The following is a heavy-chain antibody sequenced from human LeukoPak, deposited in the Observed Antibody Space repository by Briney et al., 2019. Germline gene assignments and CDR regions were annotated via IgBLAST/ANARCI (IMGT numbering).Heavy chain of an antibody. D-gene: IGHD6-19*01. Sequence: GGSLRLSREASGFTFKDYAMHWVRQAPGKGLEWVSGISWNSGSIGYADSVKGRFTISRDNAKNSLYLHINRLRTEDTALYYCAKDMYSSGSNGEGYLQHWGQGTLVTVSS. CDR2: ISWNSGSI. CDR3: AKDMYSSGSNGEGYLQH. V-gene: IGHV3-9*01. J-gene: IGHJ1*01. CDR1: GFTFKDYA.